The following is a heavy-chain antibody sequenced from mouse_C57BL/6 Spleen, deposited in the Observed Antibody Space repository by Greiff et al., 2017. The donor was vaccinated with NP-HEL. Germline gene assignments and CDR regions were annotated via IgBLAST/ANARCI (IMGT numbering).Heavy chain of an antibody. CDR3: TRYYGSSPYYYAMDY. D-gene: IGHD1-1*01. CDR2: IRNKANNHAT. CDR1: GFTFSDAW. Sequence: EVQLQESGGGLVQPGGSMKLSCAASGFTFSDAWMDWVRQSPEKGLEWVAEIRNKANNHATYYAESVKGRFTISRDDSKSSVYLQMNSLRAEDTGIYYCTRYYGSSPYYYAMDYWGQGTSVTVSS. J-gene: IGHJ4*01. V-gene: IGHV6-6*01.